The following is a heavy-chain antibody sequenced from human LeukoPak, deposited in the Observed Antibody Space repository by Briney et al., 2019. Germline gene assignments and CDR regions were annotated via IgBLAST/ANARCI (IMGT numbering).Heavy chain of an antibody. CDR2: IYSGGST. J-gene: IGHJ4*02. Sequence: GGSLRLSCAASGFTFSSYAMSWVRQAPGKGLEWVSVIYSGGSTYYADSVKGRFTISRDNSKNTLYLQMNSLRAEDTAVYYCAREPLGYCSGGSCYDYWGQGTLVTVSS. V-gene: IGHV3-53*01. D-gene: IGHD2-15*01. CDR1: GFTFSSYA. CDR3: AREPLGYCSGGSCYDY.